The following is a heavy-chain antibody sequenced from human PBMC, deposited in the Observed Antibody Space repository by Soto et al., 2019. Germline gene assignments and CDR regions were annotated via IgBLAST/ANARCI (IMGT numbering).Heavy chain of an antibody. CDR2: IDWDDTK. CDR3: ARTRNNERIHHQFYSGTDV. Sequence: SGPTLVNPTETLTLTCTFSGFSLTTTGVYVTLIRQPPGKALEWLALIDWDDTKYYNKSLTTRLTVSKDTSKNQVVLTMTNMDLVDTATYFCARTRNNERIHHQFYSGTDVWGPGTTVTVYS. V-gene: IGHV2-70*01. CDR1: GFSLTTTGVY. D-gene: IGHD5-18*01. J-gene: IGHJ6*02.